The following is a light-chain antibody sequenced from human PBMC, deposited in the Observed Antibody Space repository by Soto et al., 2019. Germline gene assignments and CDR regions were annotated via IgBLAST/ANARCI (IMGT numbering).Light chain of an antibody. CDR2: DAS. CDR3: QQRSNWPPS. V-gene: IGKV3-11*01. Sequence: EIVLTQSPATLSLSPGERATLSCRASPSVSSYLAWYQQKPGQAPRLLLYDASTRATGIPARFSGSGSGTGFTLTITTVEPEDCAVYYSQQRSNWPPSFGQGTTVDIK. CDR1: PSVSSY. J-gene: IGKJ1*01.